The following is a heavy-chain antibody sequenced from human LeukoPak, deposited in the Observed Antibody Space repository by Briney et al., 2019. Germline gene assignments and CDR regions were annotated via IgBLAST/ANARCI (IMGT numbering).Heavy chain of an antibody. CDR3: ARWNNDWEFDY. CDR2: IKEDGTEE. Sequence: GGSLRLSCAASGFTFSSSWMTWVRQASGKGLEWVAHIKEDGTEEYYVDSVKGRFTISRDNAKNSLYLQMNSLRAEDSAVYYCARWNNDWEFDYWGQGTLVSVSS. CDR1: GFTFSSSW. J-gene: IGHJ4*02. V-gene: IGHV3-7*05. D-gene: IGHD1/OR15-1a*01.